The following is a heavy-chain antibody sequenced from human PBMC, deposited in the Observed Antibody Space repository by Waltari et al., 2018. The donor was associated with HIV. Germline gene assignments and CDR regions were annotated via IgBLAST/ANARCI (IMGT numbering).Heavy chain of an antibody. D-gene: IGHD6-19*01. CDR2: ISSSSSYI. V-gene: IGHV3-21*01. CDR3: ARVGSGGISLSY. CDR1: GFTFSSYS. Sequence: EVQLVESGGGLVKPGGSLRLSCAASGFTFSSYSMNWVRQAPGKGLEWVSSISSSSSYIYYADSVKGRFTISRDNAKNSLYLQMNSLRAEDTAVYYCARVGSGGISLSYWGQGTLVTVSS. J-gene: IGHJ4*02.